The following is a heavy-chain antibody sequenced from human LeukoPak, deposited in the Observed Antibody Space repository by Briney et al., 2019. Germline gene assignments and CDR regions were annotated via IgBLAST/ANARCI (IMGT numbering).Heavy chain of an antibody. CDR3: ASGGYCSSTGCYPNWFDP. V-gene: IGHV4-59*01. CDR2: IYYSGST. J-gene: IGHJ5*02. Sequence: SETLSLTCTVSGGSISSYYWIWIRQPPGKGLEWIGYIYYSGSTNYNPSLKSRVTISLDTSKNQFSLKLSSVTAADTAVYYCASGGYCSSTGCYPNWFDPWGQGTLVTVSS. D-gene: IGHD2-2*01. CDR1: GGSISSYY.